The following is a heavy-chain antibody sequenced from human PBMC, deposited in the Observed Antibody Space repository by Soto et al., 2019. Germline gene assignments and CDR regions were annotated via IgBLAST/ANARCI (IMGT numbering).Heavy chain of an antibody. J-gene: IGHJ5*02. CDR2: INPYSGGA. Sequence: ASVKVSCKTSGYTFTSPGIGWVRQAPGQGLEGMGWINPYSGGADYAQSFQGRVTMTRDTSISTVYMELSRLRFDDTAVYYCARVIRGAYYNSPLDTWGQGTVVTVSS. V-gene: IGHV1-2*02. CDR3: ARVIRGAYYNSPLDT. D-gene: IGHD3-10*01. CDR1: GYTFTSPG.